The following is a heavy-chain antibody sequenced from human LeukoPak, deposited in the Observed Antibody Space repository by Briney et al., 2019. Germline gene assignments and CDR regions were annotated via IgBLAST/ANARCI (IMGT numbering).Heavy chain of an antibody. CDR1: GYSISSGDY. J-gene: IGHJ4*02. D-gene: IGHD2-2*01. CDR3: ARNHSTEGYFDY. Sequence: PSETLSLTCAVSGYSISSGDYWAWIRQSPGKGLEWLGSIYHSGSTIYNPSVKSRVTISVDTPKNQFSLSLNSVTAADTAVYYCARNHSTEGYFDYWGQGTLVTVGS. CDR2: IYHSGST. V-gene: IGHV4-38-2*01.